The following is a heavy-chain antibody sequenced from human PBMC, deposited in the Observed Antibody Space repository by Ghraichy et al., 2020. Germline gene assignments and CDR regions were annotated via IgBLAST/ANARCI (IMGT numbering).Heavy chain of an antibody. D-gene: IGHD2-21*02. CDR2: IYYSGST. Sequence: SETLTLTCTVSGGSISSSSYYWGWIRQPPGKGLEWIGSIYYSGSTYYNPSLKSRVTISVDTSKNQFSLKLSSVTAADTAVYYCARHASEYCGGDCPEDYWGQGTLVTVSS. J-gene: IGHJ4*02. CDR1: GGSISSSSYY. CDR3: ARHASEYCGGDCPEDY. V-gene: IGHV4-39*01.